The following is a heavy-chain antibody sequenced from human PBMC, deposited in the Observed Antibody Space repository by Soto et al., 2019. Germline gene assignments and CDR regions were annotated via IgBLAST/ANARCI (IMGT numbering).Heavy chain of an antibody. Sequence: GASVKVSCKASGYTFTSYGISWVRQAPGQGLEWMGWISAYNGNTNYAQKLQGRVTMTTDASTSTAYMELRSLRSDDTAVYYCARDTPFSSTFYDSSGYFWDYYYYGMVVWGQGTTVTVS. J-gene: IGHJ6*02. CDR3: ARDTPFSSTFYDSSGYFWDYYYYGMVV. V-gene: IGHV1-18*01. CDR1: GYTFTSYG. D-gene: IGHD3-22*01. CDR2: ISAYNGNT.